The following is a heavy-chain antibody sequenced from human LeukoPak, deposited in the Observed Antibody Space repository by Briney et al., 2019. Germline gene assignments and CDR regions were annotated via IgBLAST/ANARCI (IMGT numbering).Heavy chain of an antibody. CDR1: GYTFPSYG. J-gene: IGHJ6*02. Sequence: ASVKVSCKASGYTFPSYGISWVRQAPGQGLEWMGWISAYNGNTNYAQKLQGRVTMTTDTSTSTAYMELRSLRSDDTAVYYCARERIVATIPHYYGMDVWGQGTTVTVSS. CDR3: ARERIVATIPHYYGMDV. V-gene: IGHV1-18*01. D-gene: IGHD5-12*01. CDR2: ISAYNGNT.